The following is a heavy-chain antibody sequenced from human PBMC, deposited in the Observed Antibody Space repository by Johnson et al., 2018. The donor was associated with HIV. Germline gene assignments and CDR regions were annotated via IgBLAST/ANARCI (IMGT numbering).Heavy chain of an antibody. J-gene: IGHJ3*02. CDR3: ARDSQTYDYVWGSYRLKGDDAFDI. CDR1: GFTFSSYW. D-gene: IGHD3-16*02. V-gene: IGHV3-7*01. CDR2: IKQDGSEK. Sequence: VQLVESGGGLVQPGGSLRLSCAASGFTFSSYWMSWVRQAPGKGLEWVANIKQDGSEKYYVDSVKGRSTISRDNAKKSLYLQMNSLRAEETAVYYCARDSQTYDYVWGSYRLKGDDAFDIWGQGTMVTVSS.